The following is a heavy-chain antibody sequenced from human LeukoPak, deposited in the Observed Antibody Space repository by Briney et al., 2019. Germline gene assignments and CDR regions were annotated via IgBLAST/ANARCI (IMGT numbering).Heavy chain of an antibody. Sequence: SETLSLTCTVSGGSISSGGYHWSWIRQHPGKGLEWIGYIYYSGSTYYNPSLKSRVTISVDTSKNQSSLKLSSVTAADTAVYYCARDARGTGSNVWGSYRLDWFDPWGQGTLVTVSS. CDR2: IYYSGST. J-gene: IGHJ5*02. D-gene: IGHD3-16*01. CDR3: ARDARGTGSNVWGSYRLDWFDP. V-gene: IGHV4-31*03. CDR1: GGSISSGGYH.